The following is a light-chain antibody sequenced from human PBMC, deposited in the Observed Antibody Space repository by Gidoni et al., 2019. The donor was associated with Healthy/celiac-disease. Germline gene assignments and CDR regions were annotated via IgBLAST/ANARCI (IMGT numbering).Light chain of an antibody. CDR1: QCISSW. Sequence: IQMTQSLSSVSASVGNRVTITCRASQCISSWLAWYQQKPGKAPKLLIYAASSLKSWVPSRFSDSGSGTYFTLTIHSLQPEDCETYYCQQANSFSPSFGPGTKVDIK. J-gene: IGKJ3*01. CDR2: AAS. CDR3: QQANSFSPS. V-gene: IGKV1-12*01.